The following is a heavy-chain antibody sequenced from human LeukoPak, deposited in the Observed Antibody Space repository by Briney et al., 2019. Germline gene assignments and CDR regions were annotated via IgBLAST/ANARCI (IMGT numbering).Heavy chain of an antibody. CDR2: IYSGGST. V-gene: IGHV3-53*01. CDR3: ARDRKRGYDSRGAFDI. J-gene: IGHJ3*02. CDR1: GFTVSSNY. Sequence: GGSLRLSCAASGFTVSSNYMSWVRQAPGKGLEWVSVIYSGGSTYYADSVKGRFSISRDNSKNTLYLQMNSLRAEDTAVYYCARDRKRGYDSRGAFDIWGQGTMVTVSS. D-gene: IGHD5-12*01.